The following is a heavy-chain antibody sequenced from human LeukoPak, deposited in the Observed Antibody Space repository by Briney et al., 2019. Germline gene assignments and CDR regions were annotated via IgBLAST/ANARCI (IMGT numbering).Heavy chain of an antibody. CDR3: ARAVGSVYGMDV. CDR1: GYTFTGYY. V-gene: IGHV1-2*04. J-gene: IGHJ6*02. CDR2: INPNSGGT. Sequence: ASVKVSCKASGYTFTGYYMHWVRQAPGQGLEWMGWINPNSGGTNYAQKFQGWVTMTRDTSITTAYMELSRLKSDDTAVYYCARAVGSVYGMDVWGQGTTVTVSS. D-gene: IGHD2-8*02.